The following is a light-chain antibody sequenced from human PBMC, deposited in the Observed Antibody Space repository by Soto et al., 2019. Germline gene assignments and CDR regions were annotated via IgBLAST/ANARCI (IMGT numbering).Light chain of an antibody. CDR2: DVT. J-gene: IGLJ2*01. Sequence: QSALTQPASVSGSPGQSITISCTGTSSDVGAYDFVSWYQHYPGNAPKLVTFDVTHRPPGISDRFSGSKSANTASLTISGLQAEDEAFYYCSAYTTRSTLVFGGGTKLTVL. CDR1: SSDVGAYDF. V-gene: IGLV2-14*01. CDR3: SAYTTRSTLV.